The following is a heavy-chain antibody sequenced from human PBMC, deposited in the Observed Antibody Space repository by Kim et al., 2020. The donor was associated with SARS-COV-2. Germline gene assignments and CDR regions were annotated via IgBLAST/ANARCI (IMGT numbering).Heavy chain of an antibody. V-gene: IGHV4-39*07. Sequence: SETLSLTCTVSGDSISSSASYWGWIRQPPGKGLECIGTIYFGGSTYYNPSVKSRVTISIDTSKNQFSLTLSSLTAADTAVYYCARGTIVVVGGNGFDSWGQGTLVTVSS. CDR2: IYFGGST. D-gene: IGHD2-21*01. CDR3: ARGTIVVVGGNGFDS. CDR1: GDSISSSASY. J-gene: IGHJ4*02.